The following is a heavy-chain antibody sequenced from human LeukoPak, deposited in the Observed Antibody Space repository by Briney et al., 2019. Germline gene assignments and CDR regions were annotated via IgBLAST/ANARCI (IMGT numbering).Heavy chain of an antibody. J-gene: IGHJ4*02. V-gene: IGHV4-59*01. Sequence: SETLSLTCTVSGGSISSYYWSWIRQPPGKGLEWIGYIYYSGSTNYNPSLKSRVTISVDTSKNQFSLKLSSVTAADTAVYYCARGGGRVQLWSLDYWGQGTLVTVSS. CDR2: IYYSGST. CDR3: ARGGGRVQLWSLDY. CDR1: GGSISSYY. D-gene: IGHD5-18*01.